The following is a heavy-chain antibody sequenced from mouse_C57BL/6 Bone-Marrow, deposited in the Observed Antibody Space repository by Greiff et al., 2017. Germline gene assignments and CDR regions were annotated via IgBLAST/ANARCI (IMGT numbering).Heavy chain of an antibody. V-gene: IGHV1-55*01. CDR3: AREGLTTVVARGYFDY. CDR2: IYPGSGST. J-gene: IGHJ2*01. Sequence: QVQLQQPGAELVKPGASVTMSCKASGYTFTSYWITWVKQRPGQGLEWIGDIYPGSGSTNYNEKFKSKATLTVDTSSSTAYMQLSSLTSEDSAVYYCAREGLTTVVARGYFDYGGQGTTLTVSS. CDR1: GYTFTSYW. D-gene: IGHD1-1*01.